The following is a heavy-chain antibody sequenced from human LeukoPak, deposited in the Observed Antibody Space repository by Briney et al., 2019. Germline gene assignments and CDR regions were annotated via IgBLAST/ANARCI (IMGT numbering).Heavy chain of an antibody. CDR1: GGSISSYY. CDR3: ARRRAYDYVWGSYRYEGSVYYYYYMDV. J-gene: IGHJ6*03. D-gene: IGHD3-16*02. CDR2: IYYSGST. V-gene: IGHV4-59*12. Sequence: ASETLSLTCTVSGGSISSYYWSWIRQPPGKGLEWIGYIYYSGSTNYNPSLKSRVTISVDTSKNQFSLQLSSVTAADTAVYYCARRRAYDYVWGSYRYEGSVYYYYYMDVWGKGTTVTISS.